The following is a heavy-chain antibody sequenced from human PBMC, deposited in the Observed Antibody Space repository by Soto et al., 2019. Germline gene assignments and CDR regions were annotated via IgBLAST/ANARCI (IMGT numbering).Heavy chain of an antibody. CDR1: GYTFTSYA. V-gene: IGHV1-3*01. CDR2: INAGNGNT. Sequence: ASVKVSCKASGYTFTSYAMHWVRQAPGQRLEWMGWINAGNGNTKYSQKFQGRVTITRDTSASTAYMELSSLRSEDTAVYYCARDLGIAAAGTRWFDPWGQGTLVTV. D-gene: IGHD6-13*01. CDR3: ARDLGIAAAGTRWFDP. J-gene: IGHJ5*02.